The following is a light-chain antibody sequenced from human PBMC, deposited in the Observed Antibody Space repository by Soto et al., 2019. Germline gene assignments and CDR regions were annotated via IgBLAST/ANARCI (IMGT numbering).Light chain of an antibody. CDR3: SSYTSTSRV. CDR2: EVS. CDR1: SSNIGGNS. Sequence: QSVMTQPPSVSAAPGQKVTISCSGSSSNIGGNSVSWYQQLPGTAPKLIIYEVSNRPLGISDHFSGSKSGNTASLTISGLQTEDEADYYCSSYTSTSRVFGGGTKLTVL. V-gene: IGLV1-51*01. J-gene: IGLJ3*02.